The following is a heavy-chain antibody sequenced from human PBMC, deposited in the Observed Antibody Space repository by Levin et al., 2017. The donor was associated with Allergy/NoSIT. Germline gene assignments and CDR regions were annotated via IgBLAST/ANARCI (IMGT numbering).Heavy chain of an antibody. V-gene: IGHV1-46*01. CDR1: GYTFTSYY. Sequence: ASVKVSCKASGYTFTSYYMHWVRQAPGQGLEWMGIINPSGGSTSYAQKFQGRVTMTRDTSTSTVYMELSSLRSEDTAVYYCARDHGPDDYGGKMTWFDPWGQGTLVTVSS. CDR2: INPSGGST. J-gene: IGHJ5*02. D-gene: IGHD4-23*01. CDR3: ARDHGPDDYGGKMTWFDP.